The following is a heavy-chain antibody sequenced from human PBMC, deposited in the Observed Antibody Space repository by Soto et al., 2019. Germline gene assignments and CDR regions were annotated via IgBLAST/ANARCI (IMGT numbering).Heavy chain of an antibody. Sequence: GGSLRLSCAASGFTFSSYSMNWVRQAPGKGLEWVSSISSSSSYIYYADSVRGRFTISRDNAKNSLYLQMNSLRAEDTAVYYCARQPNYYDSSGPFDYWGQGTLVTVSS. V-gene: IGHV3-21*01. CDR2: ISSSSSYI. D-gene: IGHD3-22*01. CDR1: GFTFSSYS. J-gene: IGHJ4*02. CDR3: ARQPNYYDSSGPFDY.